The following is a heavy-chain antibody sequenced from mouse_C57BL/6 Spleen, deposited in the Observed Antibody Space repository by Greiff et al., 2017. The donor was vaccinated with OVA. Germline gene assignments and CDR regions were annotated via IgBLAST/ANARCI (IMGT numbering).Heavy chain of an antibody. D-gene: IGHD1-1*01. CDR2: ISYDGSN. CDR1: GYSITSGYY. CDR3: ARDHGSRNAMDY. V-gene: IGHV3-6*01. J-gene: IGHJ4*01. Sequence: EVQLVESGPGLVKPSQSLSLTCSVTGYSITSGYYWNWIRQFPGNKLEWMGYISYDGSNNYNLSLKNRISITRDTSKNQFFLKLNSVTTEDTATYYCARDHGSRNAMDYWGQGTSVTVSS.